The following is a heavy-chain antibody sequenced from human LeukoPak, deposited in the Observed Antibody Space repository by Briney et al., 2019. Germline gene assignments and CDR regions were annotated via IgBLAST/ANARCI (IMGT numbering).Heavy chain of an antibody. CDR2: ISAYNGNT. J-gene: IGHJ4*02. D-gene: IGHD4-23*01. Sequence: ASVKVSCKASDYTFTSYGISWLRQAPGQGLEWMGWISAYNGNTNYAQKLQGRVTMTEDTSTDTAYMELSSLRSEDTAVYYCATGPYGGNFDYWGQGTLVTVSS. CDR3: ATGPYGGNFDY. V-gene: IGHV1-18*01. CDR1: DYTFTSYG.